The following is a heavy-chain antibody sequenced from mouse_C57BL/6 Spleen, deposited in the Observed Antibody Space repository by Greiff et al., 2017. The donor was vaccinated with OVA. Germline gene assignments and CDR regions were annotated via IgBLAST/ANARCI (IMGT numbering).Heavy chain of an antibody. J-gene: IGHJ2*01. Sequence: EVQLVESGGGLVKPGGSLKLSCAASGFTFTDYGMHWVRQAPEKGLEWVAYISSGSSTIYYADTVKGRFTFSRDNAKNTLFLQMTSLRSEDTAMYGCSCRGGQGYDLDYWGQGTTLTVSS. D-gene: IGHD3-1*01. CDR2: ISSGSSTI. CDR1: GFTFTDYG. CDR3: SCRGGQGYDLDY. V-gene: IGHV5-17*01.